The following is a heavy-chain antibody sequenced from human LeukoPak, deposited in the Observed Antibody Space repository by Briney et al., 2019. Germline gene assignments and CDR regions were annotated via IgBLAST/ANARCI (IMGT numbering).Heavy chain of an antibody. CDR3: ASRTRFGELRFDY. CDR1: GYSISSGYY. V-gene: IGHV4-38-2*01. J-gene: IGHJ4*02. Sequence: TTSETLSLTCAVSGYSISSGYYWGWIRQPPGKGLEWIGSIYYTGSTYYNPSLNSRVTVSVDTSKNQFSLKLSSVTAADTAVYYCASRTRFGELRFDYWGREPWSPSPQ. D-gene: IGHD3-10*01. CDR2: IYYTGST.